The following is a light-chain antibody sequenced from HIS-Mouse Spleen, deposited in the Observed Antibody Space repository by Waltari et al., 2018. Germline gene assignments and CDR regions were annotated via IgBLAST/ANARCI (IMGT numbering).Light chain of an antibody. V-gene: IGLV2-11*01. CDR2: DVS. CDR3: CSYAGSWV. J-gene: IGLJ3*02. CDR1: SSVVGGYHY. Sequence: QSALTQPRSVSGSPGQSVTISCTGTSSVVGGYHYVSLYQQHPGKAPQLMIYDVSTRPSGVPDRFSGSKSGNTASLTISGLQAEDEADYYCCSYAGSWVFGGGTKLTVL.